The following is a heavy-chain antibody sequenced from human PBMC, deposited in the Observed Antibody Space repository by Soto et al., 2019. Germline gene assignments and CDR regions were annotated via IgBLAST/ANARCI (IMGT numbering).Heavy chain of an antibody. CDR2: ISWNSGSI. CDR1: GFTFDDYA. CDR3: VSVCDKSHCPYYLDV. J-gene: IGHJ6*03. D-gene: IGHD2-21*01. Sequence: GGSLRLSCAASGFTFDDYAMHWARQAPGKGLEWVSGISWNSGSIGYADSVRGRFSISRDNAESSLHLQMNSLRAEDTAVYYCVSVCDKSHCPYYLDVWGKANTVTVSS. V-gene: IGHV3-9*01.